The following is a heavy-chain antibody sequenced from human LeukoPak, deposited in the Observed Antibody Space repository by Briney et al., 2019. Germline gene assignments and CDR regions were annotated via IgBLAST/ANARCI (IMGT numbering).Heavy chain of an antibody. V-gene: IGHV3-30*02. CDR2: IRYDGSNK. Sequence: GGSLRLSCAASGFTFSSYGMHWVRQAPGKGLEWVAFIRYDGSNKYYADSVKGRFTISRDNSKNTLYLQMNSLRAEDTAAYYCTKDVIVAFDYWGQGTLVTVSS. CDR3: TKDVIVAFDY. CDR1: GFTFSSYG. D-gene: IGHD2/OR15-2a*01. J-gene: IGHJ4*02.